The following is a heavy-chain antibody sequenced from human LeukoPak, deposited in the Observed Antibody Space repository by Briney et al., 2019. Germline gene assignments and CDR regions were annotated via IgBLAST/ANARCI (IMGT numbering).Heavy chain of an antibody. CDR2: IATSGTAT. Sequence: GGSLRLSCAASGFTFSDYYMNWIRQAPGKGLEWVSYIATSGTATWYADSVKDRFTISRDDAKNSLYLQMNSLRAEDTAMYYCARVTTGAAEWGQGTLVTVSS. D-gene: IGHD1-1*01. J-gene: IGHJ4*02. V-gene: IGHV3-11*01. CDR1: GFTFSDYY. CDR3: ARVTTGAAE.